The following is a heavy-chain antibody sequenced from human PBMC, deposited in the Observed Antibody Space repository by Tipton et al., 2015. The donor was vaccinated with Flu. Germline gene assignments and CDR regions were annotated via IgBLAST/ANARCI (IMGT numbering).Heavy chain of an antibody. D-gene: IGHD3-10*02. CDR1: GYSISDGYY. V-gene: IGHV4-38-2*01. Sequence: TLSLTCAVSGYSISDGYYWGWIRQPPGKGLEWIGYIYYTGTTDYNPSLKSRVTISGDMSKNQFSLTLRSVTAADTAVYYCARLSYYDVDLKNFYFDHWGQGALVTVSS. J-gene: IGHJ4*02. CDR2: IYYTGTT. CDR3: ARLSYYDVDLKNFYFDH.